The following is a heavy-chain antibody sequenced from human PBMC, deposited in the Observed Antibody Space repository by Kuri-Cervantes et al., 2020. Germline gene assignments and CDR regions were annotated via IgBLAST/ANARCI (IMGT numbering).Heavy chain of an antibody. Sequence: ASVKVSCKASGYTLTSYGISWVRQAPGQGLEWMGWISAYNGNTNYAQKLQGRVTMTTDTSTSTAYMELRSLRSDDTAVYYCARVPAAKIRKYNWFDPWGQGTLVTVSS. V-gene: IGHV1-18*01. CDR2: ISAYNGNT. J-gene: IGHJ5*02. CDR1: GYTLTSYG. CDR3: ARVPAAKIRKYNWFDP. D-gene: IGHD2-2*01.